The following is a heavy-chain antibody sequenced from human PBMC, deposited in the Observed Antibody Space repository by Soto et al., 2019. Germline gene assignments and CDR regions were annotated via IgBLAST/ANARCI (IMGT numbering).Heavy chain of an antibody. Sequence: SETLSLTCTVSGGSISSYYWSWIRQPPGKGLEWIGYIYYSGSTNYNPSLKSRVTISVDTSKNQFSLKLSSVTAADTAVYYCARRVELERSSFGMDVWGQGTTLTVSS. CDR3: ARRVELERSSFGMDV. J-gene: IGHJ6*02. CDR2: IYYSGST. V-gene: IGHV4-59*08. CDR1: GGSISSYY. D-gene: IGHD1-1*01.